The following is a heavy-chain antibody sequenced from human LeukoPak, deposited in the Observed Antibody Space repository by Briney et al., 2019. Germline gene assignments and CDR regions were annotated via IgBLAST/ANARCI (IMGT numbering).Heavy chain of an antibody. V-gene: IGHV4-59*01. CDR1: GGSISSYY. D-gene: IGHD1-26*01. CDR3: ARSSSGSPMHY. Sequence: SETLSLTCTVSGGSISSYYWSWIRQPPGKGLEWIGHIYYSGSINYNPSLKSRVTISVDTSKNQFSLKLSSVTATDTAMYYCARSSSGSPMHYWGQGTLVTVSS. J-gene: IGHJ4*02. CDR2: IYYSGSI.